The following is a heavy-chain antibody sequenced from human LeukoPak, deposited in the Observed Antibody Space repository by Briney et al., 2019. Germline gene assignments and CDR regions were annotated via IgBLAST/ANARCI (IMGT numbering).Heavy chain of an antibody. J-gene: IGHJ4*02. Sequence: SDTLSLTCTVSNYSISGSNWWGWIRQPPGKGLEWIEYIYYSGATYYNTLFRSRATVSVDMSENHFALKLTSVTAVDTAVYYCASTGNWDDLGVDFWGQGIPVTVSS. CDR3: ASTGNWDDLGVDF. CDR1: NYSISGSNW. V-gene: IGHV4-28*01. D-gene: IGHD1-1*01. CDR2: IYYSGAT.